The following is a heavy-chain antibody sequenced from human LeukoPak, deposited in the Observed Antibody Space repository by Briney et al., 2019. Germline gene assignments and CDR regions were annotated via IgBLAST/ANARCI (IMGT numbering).Heavy chain of an antibody. V-gene: IGHV3-23*01. Sequence: GGSLRLSCAASGFTFSSYAMSWVRQAPGKGLEWVSAISGSGGSTYYADSVKGRFTISRDNSKNTLYLQMNSLRAEDTAVYYCAKESGGNFYVWGSPAEYFQHWGQGTLVTVSS. D-gene: IGHD3-16*01. CDR3: AKESGGNFYVWGSPAEYFQH. J-gene: IGHJ1*01. CDR1: GFTFSSYA. CDR2: ISGSGGST.